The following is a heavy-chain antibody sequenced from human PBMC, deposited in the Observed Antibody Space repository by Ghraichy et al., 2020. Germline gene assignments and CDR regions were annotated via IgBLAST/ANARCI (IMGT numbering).Heavy chain of an antibody. CDR2: IYSGGST. CDR1: GFTVSSNY. V-gene: IGHV3-53*01. D-gene: IGHD3-22*01. Sequence: GGSLRLSCAASGFTVSSNYMSWVRQAPGKGLEWVSVIYSGGSTYYADSVKGRFTISRDNSKNTLYLQMNSLRAEDTAVYYCARGTWLLPFDYWGQGTLVTVSS. J-gene: IGHJ4*02. CDR3: ARGTWLLPFDY.